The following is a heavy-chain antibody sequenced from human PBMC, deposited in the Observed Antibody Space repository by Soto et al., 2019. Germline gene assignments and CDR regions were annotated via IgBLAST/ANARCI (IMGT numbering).Heavy chain of an antibody. J-gene: IGHJ4*02. D-gene: IGHD2-21*02. Sequence: GRSLRLSCAAAGFSVNSEYMNWVRQTPGKGLEWVASIYSGETTYYADSVRGRFTISSDKSKNTLYFQLSSLRIEETAVYYCTRDGRGLGRLSLFEYWGQGVLVTASS. V-gene: IGHV3-53*01. CDR2: IYSGETT. CDR1: GFSVNSEY. CDR3: TRDGRGLGRLSLFEY.